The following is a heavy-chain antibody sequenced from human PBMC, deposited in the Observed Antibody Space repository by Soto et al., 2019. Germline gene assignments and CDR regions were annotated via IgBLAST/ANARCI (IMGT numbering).Heavy chain of an antibody. Sequence: GGSLRLSCAASGFTFSSYGMHWVRQAPGKGLEWVAVISYDGSNKYYADSVKGRFTISRDNSKNTLYLQMNSLRAEDTAVYYCAKDGQDIVVVPADTWGQGTLVTVSS. CDR2: ISYDGSNK. CDR3: AKDGQDIVVVPADT. J-gene: IGHJ4*02. V-gene: IGHV3-30*18. CDR1: GFTFSSYG. D-gene: IGHD2-2*01.